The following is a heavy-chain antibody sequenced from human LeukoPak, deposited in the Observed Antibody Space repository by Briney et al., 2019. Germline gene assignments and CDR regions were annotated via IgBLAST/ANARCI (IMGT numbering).Heavy chain of an antibody. CDR1: GFTFSSHA. CDR3: ARRGVVGASRRSWFDP. CDR2: VSSDGNKK. J-gene: IGHJ5*02. Sequence: GRSLRLSCAASGFTFSSHAMHWVRQAPGKGLEWVAVVSSDGNKKFYADSVTGRFIISRDNPKNTVDLQMNSLRPEDTAVYYCARRGVVGASRRSWFDPWGQGTLVTVSS. V-gene: IGHV3-30-3*01. D-gene: IGHD1-26*01.